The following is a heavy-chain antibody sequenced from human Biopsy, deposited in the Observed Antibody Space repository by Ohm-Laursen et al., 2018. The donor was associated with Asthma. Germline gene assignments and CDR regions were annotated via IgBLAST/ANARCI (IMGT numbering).Heavy chain of an antibody. CDR1: GFTFSSYG. CDR2: ISYDGSNK. V-gene: IGHV3-30*03. Sequence: SLRLSCTAPGFTFSSYGMHWVRQAPGKGLEWVAAISYDGSNKYYADSVKGRFTISRDNSKNTLYLQMNSLRAEDTAVYYCASQSSGPDFWSGYYYFDYWGQGTLVTVSS. D-gene: IGHD3-3*01. CDR3: ASQSSGPDFWSGYYYFDY. J-gene: IGHJ4*02.